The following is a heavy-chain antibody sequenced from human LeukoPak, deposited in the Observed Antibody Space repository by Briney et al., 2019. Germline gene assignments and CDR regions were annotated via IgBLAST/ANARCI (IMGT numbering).Heavy chain of an antibody. D-gene: IGHD1-26*01. CDR1: GGSVFSGGYY. V-gene: IGHV4-31*03. J-gene: IGHJ4*02. Sequence: SETPSLTCTVSGGSVFSGGYYWSWIRQHPGKGLEWIGYIYYSASTYYKPSLKSRVTISIDTSRAQFSLKLSSVTAADTAVYYCARGPLGASFVDYWGQGTLVTVSS. CDR2: IYYSAST. CDR3: ARGPLGASFVDY.